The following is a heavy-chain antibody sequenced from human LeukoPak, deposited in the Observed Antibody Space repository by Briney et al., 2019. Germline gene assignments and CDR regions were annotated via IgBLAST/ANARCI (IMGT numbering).Heavy chain of an antibody. V-gene: IGHV1-2*02. J-gene: IGHJ6*03. CDR2: INPNSGGT. D-gene: IGHD3-16*01. CDR3: ARAAGGTRNYYMDV. Sequence: ASVKVSCKASGYTLTGYYMHWVRQAPGQGLEWMGWINPNSGGTNYAQKFQGRVTIIRNTSISTAYMELSSLRSEDTAVYYCARAAGGTRNYYMDVWAKGTTVTVSS. CDR1: GYTLTGYY.